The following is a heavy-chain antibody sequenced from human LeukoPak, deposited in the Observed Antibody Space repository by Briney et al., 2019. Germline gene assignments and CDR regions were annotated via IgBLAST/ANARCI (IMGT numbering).Heavy chain of an antibody. J-gene: IGHJ4*02. CDR2: ISAYNGNT. CDR1: GYTFTSYG. Sequence: ASVKVSCKASGYTFTSYGISWVRQAPGQGLEWMGWISAYNGNTNYAQKLQGRVTMTTDTSTSTAYMELRSLRPDDTAVYYCARSYCSSSSCDWFDYWGQGTLVTVSS. V-gene: IGHV1-18*01. CDR3: ARSYCSSSSCDWFDY. D-gene: IGHD2-15*01.